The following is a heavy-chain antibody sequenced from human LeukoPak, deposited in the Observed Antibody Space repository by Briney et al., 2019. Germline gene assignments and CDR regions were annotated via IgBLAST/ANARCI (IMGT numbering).Heavy chain of an antibody. D-gene: IGHD3-3*01. CDR2: IRKDGSDI. J-gene: IGHJ4*02. CDR1: GFTFSTYW. Sequence: GGSLRLSCAASGFTFSTYWMSWVRQAPGKGLEWVANIRKDGSDIHYVDSVKGRFTISRDNSKNTLYLQMNSLRAEDTAVYYCARDSDFWSGYYPDWWGQGTLVTVSS. V-gene: IGHV3-7*01. CDR3: ARDSDFWSGYYPDW.